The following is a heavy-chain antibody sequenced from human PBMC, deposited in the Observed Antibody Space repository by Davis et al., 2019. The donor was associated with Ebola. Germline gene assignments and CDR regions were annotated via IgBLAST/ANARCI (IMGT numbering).Heavy chain of an antibody. CDR1: GGSISGSSYY. J-gene: IGHJ4*02. V-gene: IGHV4-39*01. Sequence: MPGGSLRLSCTVSGGSISGSSYYWGWIRQPPGKGLEWIGSIYYRGSTYYNPSLKSRVTISVDTSKNQFSLKVNSVTAADTTLYYCARLSGIESRPQIDYWGQGTLVTVSS. CDR3: ARLSGIESRPQIDY. D-gene: IGHD6-6*01. CDR2: IYYRGST.